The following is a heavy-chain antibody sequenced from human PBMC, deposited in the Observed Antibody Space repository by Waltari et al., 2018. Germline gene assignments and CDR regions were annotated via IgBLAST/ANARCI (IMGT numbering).Heavy chain of an antibody. CDR2: INPNSGGT. CDR3: ARDIDTVTTSSLGY. CDR1: GYPFPGYY. V-gene: IGHV1-2*02. J-gene: IGHJ4*02. Sequence: QVQLVQSGAEVTKPGASVKVSCKASGYPFPGYYMPWVRQAPGQGLEWMGWINPNSGGTNYAQKFQGRVTMTRDTSISTAYMELSRLRSDDTAVYYCARDIDTVTTSSLGYWGQGTLVTVSS. D-gene: IGHD4-17*01.